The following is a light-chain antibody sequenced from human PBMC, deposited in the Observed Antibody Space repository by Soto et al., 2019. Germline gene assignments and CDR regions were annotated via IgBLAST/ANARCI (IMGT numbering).Light chain of an antibody. J-gene: IGLJ2*01. CDR1: NSNIGNNL. Sequence: QSVLTQPPSASGTPGQRVTISCSGSNSNIGNNLVSWYQQLPGTAPKLLIYSNNQRPSGVPDRFSGSKSGTSASLAISGLQSEDEADYYCASWDDSLNGRVFGGGTKLTVL. CDR3: ASWDDSLNGRV. V-gene: IGLV1-44*01. CDR2: SNN.